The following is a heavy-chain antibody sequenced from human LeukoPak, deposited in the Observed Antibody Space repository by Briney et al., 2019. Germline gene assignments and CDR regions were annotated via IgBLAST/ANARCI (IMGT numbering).Heavy chain of an antibody. D-gene: IGHD3-3*02. J-gene: IGHJ4*02. CDR3: AARQRITIGY. CDR2: IYYSGST. CDR1: GFSFSTYA. Sequence: PGGSLRLSCAASGFSFSTYAMSWVRQAPGKGLEWIGTIYYSGSTYYNPSLKSRATISVDTSKNQFSLKLSSVTAADTAVYYCAARQRITIGYWGQGTLVTVSS. V-gene: IGHV4-39*01.